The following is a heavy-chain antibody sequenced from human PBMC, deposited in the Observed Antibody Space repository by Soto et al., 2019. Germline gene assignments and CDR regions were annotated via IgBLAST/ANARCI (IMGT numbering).Heavy chain of an antibody. Sequence: SQTLSLTCAISGDSVSSNSAAWNWIRQSPSRGLEWLGRTYYRSKWYNDYAVSVRSRITINPDTSKNQFSLQLNSVTPEDTAVYYCARDHCSGGSCYWPLYYFDYWGQGTLVTVSS. D-gene: IGHD2-15*01. CDR1: GDSVSSNSAA. V-gene: IGHV6-1*01. CDR3: ARDHCSGGSCYWPLYYFDY. CDR2: TYYRSKWYN. J-gene: IGHJ4*02.